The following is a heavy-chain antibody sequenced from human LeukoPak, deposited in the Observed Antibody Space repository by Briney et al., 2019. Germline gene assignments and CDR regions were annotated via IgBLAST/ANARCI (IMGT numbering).Heavy chain of an antibody. D-gene: IGHD1-26*01. J-gene: IGHJ4*02. CDR1: GYTFTGYY. Sequence: ASVKVSCKASGYTFTGYYIHWVRQAPGQGLEWMGWINPNSGGTNYAQKFQGRVTMTRDTSISTAYMELSRLRSDDTAVYYGARFRERVGFDYWGQGTLVTVSS. CDR3: ARFRERVGFDY. CDR2: INPNSGGT. V-gene: IGHV1-2*02.